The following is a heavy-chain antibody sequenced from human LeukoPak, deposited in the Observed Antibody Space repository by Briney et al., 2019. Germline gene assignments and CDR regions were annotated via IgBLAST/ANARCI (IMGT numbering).Heavy chain of an antibody. D-gene: IGHD2-2*01. CDR1: GFTFGIYA. J-gene: IGHJ3*02. V-gene: IGHV3-23*01. CDR2: VSGSSGST. CDR3: ARTPLITIGSSTFDI. Sequence: PGGSLRLSCAASGFTFGIYAMSWVRQAPGKGLEWVSGVSGSSGSTYYADSVKGRFTISRDNSKNTLYLQMNSLRAEDTAVYYCARTPLITIGSSTFDIWGQGTMVTVSS.